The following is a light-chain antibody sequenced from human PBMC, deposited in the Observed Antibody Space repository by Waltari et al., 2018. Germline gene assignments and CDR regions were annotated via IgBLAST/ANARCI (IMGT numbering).Light chain of an antibody. CDR3: QQCYSTPYT. V-gene: IGKV4-1*01. CDR2: WAS. J-gene: IGKJ2*01. Sequence: DIVMTQSPDSLAVSLGERVTINCRSIKNLLYNSDNKNYLAWFQQKQGQPPKLLIYWASTRESGVPDRFSGSGSGTEFTLTISSLQAADVAVYYCQQCYSTPYTFGQGTKLEIK. CDR1: KNLLYNSDNKNY.